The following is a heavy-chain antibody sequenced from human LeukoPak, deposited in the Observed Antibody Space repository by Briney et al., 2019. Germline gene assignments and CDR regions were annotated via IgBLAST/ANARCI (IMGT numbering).Heavy chain of an antibody. CDR1: GGSISSYY. CDR3: ARELISSRAAFDT. D-gene: IGHD3-16*02. Sequence: ASETLPLTCTVSGGSISSYYWSWIRQPPGKGLEWIGYIYYSGSTNYNPSLKSRVTISVDTSKNQFSLKLTSVTAADTAVYFCARELISSRAAFDTWGQGTVVTVSS. CDR2: IYYSGST. V-gene: IGHV4-59*12. J-gene: IGHJ3*02.